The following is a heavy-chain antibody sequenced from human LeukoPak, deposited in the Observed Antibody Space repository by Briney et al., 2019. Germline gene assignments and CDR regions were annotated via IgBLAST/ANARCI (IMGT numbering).Heavy chain of an antibody. J-gene: IGHJ6*03. D-gene: IGHD2-2*01. V-gene: IGHV3-23*01. Sequence: PGGSLRLSCAASGFTFSSYAMSWVRQAPGKGLEWVSAISGSGGSTYYADSVKGRFTISRDNSKNTLYLQMNSLRAEDTAVYYCAKDPSYCSSTSCHGRYMDVWGKGTTVTVSS. CDR3: AKDPSYCSSTSCHGRYMDV. CDR1: GFTFSSYA. CDR2: ISGSGGST.